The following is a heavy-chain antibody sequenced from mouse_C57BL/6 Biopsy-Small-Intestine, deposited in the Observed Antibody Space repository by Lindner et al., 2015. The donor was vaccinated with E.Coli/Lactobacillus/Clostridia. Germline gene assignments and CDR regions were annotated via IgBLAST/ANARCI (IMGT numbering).Heavy chain of an antibody. D-gene: IGHD1-1*02. CDR3: ARLNAMDY. CDR2: ISSGGSYT. Sequence: VQLQESGGDLVKPGGSLKLSCAASGFTFSSYGMSWVRQTPDKRLEWVATISSGGSYTYYPDNVKGRFTISRDNAKNTLYLQMSSLKSEDTAMYYCARLNAMDYWGQGTTLTVSS. V-gene: IGHV5-6*01. J-gene: IGHJ2*01. CDR1: GFTFSSYG.